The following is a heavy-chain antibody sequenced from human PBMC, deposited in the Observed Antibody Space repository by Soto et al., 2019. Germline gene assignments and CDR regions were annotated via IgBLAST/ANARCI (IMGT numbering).Heavy chain of an antibody. CDR2: TYYRSKWYN. D-gene: IGHD3-10*01. CDR1: GDSVSSNSAA. J-gene: IGHJ3*02. V-gene: IGHV6-1*01. CDR3: ARERGVLSEAFDI. Sequence: PSQTLSLTCVISGDSVSSNSAAWNWLRQSPSRGLEWLGRTYYRSKWYNDYVVSVKSRITINPDTSKNQFSLQLNSVTPEDTAVYYCARERGVLSEAFDIWGQGTVVTVS.